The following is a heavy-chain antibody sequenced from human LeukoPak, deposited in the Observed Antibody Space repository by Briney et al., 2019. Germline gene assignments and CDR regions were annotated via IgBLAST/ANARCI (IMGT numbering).Heavy chain of an antibody. CDR2: TWYDGSNK. J-gene: IGHJ5*02. V-gene: IGHV3-30*19. CDR3: ARAVENWFDP. Sequence: GGSLRLSCAASGFTFSSYGMHWVRQAPGKGLEWVAVTWYDGSNKYYVDSVKGRFTISRDNSKNTLYLQMNSLRPEDTAVYYCARAVENWFDPWGQGTLVTVSS. CDR1: GFTFSSYG. D-gene: IGHD4-23*01.